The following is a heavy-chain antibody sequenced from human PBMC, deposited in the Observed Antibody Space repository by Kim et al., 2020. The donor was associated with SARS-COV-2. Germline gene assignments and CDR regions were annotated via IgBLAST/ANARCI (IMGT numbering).Heavy chain of an antibody. CDR2: IWYDGSNK. J-gene: IGHJ6*02. Sequence: GGSLRLSCAASGFTFSSYGMHWVRQAPGKGLEWVAVIWYDGSNKYYADSVKGRFTISRDNSKNTLYQQMNSLRAEDTAVYYCAKDLSVIAGYYDILSTPPYGMDVWGQGTTVTVSS. D-gene: IGHD3-9*01. CDR3: AKDLSVIAGYYDILSTPPYGMDV. V-gene: IGHV3-33*06. CDR1: GFTFSSYG.